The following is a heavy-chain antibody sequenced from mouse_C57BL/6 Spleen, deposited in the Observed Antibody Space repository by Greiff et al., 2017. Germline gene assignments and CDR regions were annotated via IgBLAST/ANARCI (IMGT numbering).Heavy chain of an antibody. J-gene: IGHJ3*01. D-gene: IGHD2-5*01. Sequence: QVQLQQPGAELVKPGASVKLSCKASGYTFTSYWMHWVKQRPGQGLEWIGMIHPNSGSTNYNEKFKSKATLTVDKSSSTAYMQLSSLTSEDSAVYYGAPFYSNCTWFAYWGQGTLVTVSA. CDR2: IHPNSGST. CDR3: APFYSNCTWFAY. V-gene: IGHV1-64*01. CDR1: GYTFTSYW.